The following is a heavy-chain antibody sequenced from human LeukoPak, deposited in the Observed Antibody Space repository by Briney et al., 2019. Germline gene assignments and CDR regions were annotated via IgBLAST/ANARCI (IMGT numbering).Heavy chain of an antibody. CDR3: ARDRVAVAQNWFDP. CDR2: IWYDGSNK. Sequence: GGSLRLSCAASGFTFSSYGMHWVRQAPGKGLEWVAVIWYDGSNKYYADSVKGRFTISRDNSKNTLYLQMNSLRAEDTAAYYCARDRVAVAQNWFDPWGQGTLVTVSS. D-gene: IGHD6-19*01. J-gene: IGHJ5*02. V-gene: IGHV3-33*01. CDR1: GFTFSSYG.